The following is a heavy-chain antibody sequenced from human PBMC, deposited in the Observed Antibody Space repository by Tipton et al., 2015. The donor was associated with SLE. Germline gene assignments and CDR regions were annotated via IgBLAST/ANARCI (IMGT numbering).Heavy chain of an antibody. CDR2: IYYSGST. Sequence: TLSLTCTVSGGSISSHYWSWIRQPPGKGLEWIGYIYYSGSTNSNPSLKSRVTISVDTSKNQFSLKLSSVTAADTAVYYCARNCAGDCFGAFDVWGQGTMVSVSP. CDR3: ARNCAGDCFGAFDV. CDR1: GGSISSHY. D-gene: IGHD2-21*01. J-gene: IGHJ3*01. V-gene: IGHV4-59*08.